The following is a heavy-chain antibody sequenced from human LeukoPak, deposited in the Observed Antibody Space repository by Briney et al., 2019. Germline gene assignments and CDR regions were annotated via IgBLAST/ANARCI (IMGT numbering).Heavy chain of an antibody. CDR2: ISGSGGST. V-gene: IGHV3-23*01. CDR1: GFTFSSYA. J-gene: IGHJ4*02. D-gene: IGHD6-6*01. CDR3: AKVGRHSSSPQKYYFDY. Sequence: GGSLRLSCAASGFTFSSYAMSWVRQAPGKGLEWVSAISGSGGSTYYADSVKGRFTISRDNSKNTLYLQMNSLRAEDTAVYYCAKVGRHSSSPQKYYFDYWGQGTLVTVSS.